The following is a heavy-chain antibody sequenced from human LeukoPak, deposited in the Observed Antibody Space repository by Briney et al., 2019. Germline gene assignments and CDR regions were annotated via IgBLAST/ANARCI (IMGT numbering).Heavy chain of an antibody. CDR3: AIDSGPLSSSAPFDY. D-gene: IGHD6-6*01. Sequence: GSLRLSCAASGLTVSSNYMSWVRQAPGKGLEWVSVISGSGGGAYYADSVKGRFTISRDNSKNTLYLQMSSLRAEDTAVYYCAIDSGPLSSSAPFDYWGQGTLVTVSS. J-gene: IGHJ4*02. CDR1: GLTVSSNY. CDR2: ISGSGGGA. V-gene: IGHV3-23*01.